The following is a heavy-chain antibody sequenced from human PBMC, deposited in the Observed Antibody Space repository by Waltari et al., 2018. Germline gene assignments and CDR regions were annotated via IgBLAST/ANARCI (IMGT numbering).Heavy chain of an antibody. V-gene: IGHV3-23*04. CDR2: ICGSTGSP. Sequence: EVQLVESGGGLVQPGGSLRLSCTASGFTFSSYGMPWVRQAPGKGLGWVSAICGSTGSPTYADSVRGRFTISRDNSKNTLYVQMNSLRAEDTALYYCAKSGRSPWAFDIWGQGTMVTVSS. J-gene: IGHJ3*02. D-gene: IGHD3-10*01. CDR3: AKSGRSPWAFDI. CDR1: GFTFSSYG.